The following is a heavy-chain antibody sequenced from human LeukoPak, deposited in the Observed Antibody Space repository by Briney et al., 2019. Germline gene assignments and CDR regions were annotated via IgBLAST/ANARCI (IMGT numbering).Heavy chain of an antibody. CDR2: ISYDGSNK. Sequence: GGSLRLSCAASGFTFSSYGMHWVRQAPGKGLEWVAVISYDGSNKYYADSVKGRFTISRDNSKNTLYLQMNSLRAEDTAVYYCAKDGPQSEYQPLGSSDYWGQGTLVTVSS. CDR3: AKDGPQSEYQPLGSSDY. V-gene: IGHV3-30*18. J-gene: IGHJ4*02. CDR1: GFTFSSYG. D-gene: IGHD2-2*01.